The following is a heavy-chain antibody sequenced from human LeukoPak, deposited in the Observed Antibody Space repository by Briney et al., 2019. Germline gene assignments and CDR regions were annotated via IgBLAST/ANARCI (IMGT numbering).Heavy chain of an antibody. CDR3: ARVSGWNYYDSSGYYRPIDY. CDR1: GYTFTGYY. CDR2: INPNSGGT. V-gene: IGHV1-2*02. Sequence: ASVKVSCKASGYTFTGYYMHWVRQAPGQGLEWMGWINPNSGGTSYAQKFQGRVTMTRDTSISTAYMELSRLRSDDTAVYYCARVSGWNYYDSSGYYRPIDYWGQGTLVTVSS. D-gene: IGHD3-22*01. J-gene: IGHJ4*02.